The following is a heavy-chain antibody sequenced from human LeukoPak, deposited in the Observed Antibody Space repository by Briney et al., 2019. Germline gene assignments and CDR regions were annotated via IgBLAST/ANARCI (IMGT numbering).Heavy chain of an antibody. CDR1: GFTSGNYA. D-gene: IGHD2-21*01. J-gene: IGHJ4*02. V-gene: IGHV3-23*01. Sequence: GGSLRLSCAASGFTSGNYAISWVRQVPGKGLEWVSGIDHSGSSTYNADSVKGRATISRDNSRNTLYLQMNNLRVEDTAIYYCAKGSYYPLWADSWGQGFLVTVSS. CDR2: IDHSGSST. CDR3: AKGSYYPLWADS.